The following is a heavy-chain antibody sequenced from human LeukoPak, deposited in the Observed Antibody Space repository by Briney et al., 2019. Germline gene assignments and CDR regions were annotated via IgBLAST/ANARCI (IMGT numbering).Heavy chain of an antibody. V-gene: IGHV1-46*01. D-gene: IGHD6-13*01. CDR3: TTEIAAAGHDY. Sequence: GASVKVSCKAFGYTFTSNYMHWVRQAPGQGPEWMGVISPSGGSTTYAQKFQGRVTLTRDMSTSTDYLELSSLRSEDTAVYYCTTEIAAAGHDYWGQGTLVTVSS. CDR2: ISPSGGST. J-gene: IGHJ4*02. CDR1: GYTFTSNY.